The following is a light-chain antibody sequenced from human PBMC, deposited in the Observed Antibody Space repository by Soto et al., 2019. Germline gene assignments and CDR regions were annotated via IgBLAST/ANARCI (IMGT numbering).Light chain of an antibody. CDR3: SSYTSISTRV. CDR2: EVS. V-gene: IGLV2-14*01. J-gene: IGLJ3*02. Sequence: QSALTQPASVSGSPGQSITISCTGTSSDVGSYNYVSWYPQHPGKAPNLMIYEVSNRPSGVSNRFSGSKSGNTASLTISGLQAEYEANYYCSSYTSISTRVFGGGTQLTVL. CDR1: SSDVGSYNY.